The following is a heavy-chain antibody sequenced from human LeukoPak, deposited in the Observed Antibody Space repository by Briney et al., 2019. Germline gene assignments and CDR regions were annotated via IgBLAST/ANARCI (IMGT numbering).Heavy chain of an antibody. J-gene: IGHJ4*02. Sequence: GGSLRLSCAASGFTFSSYEMNWVRQAPGKGLEWVAVISYDGSNKYYADSVKGRFTISRDNSKNTLYLQMNSLRAEDTAVYYCARDRPGRGFDYWGQGTLVTVSS. CDR3: ARDRPGRGFDY. V-gene: IGHV3-30*04. CDR1: GFTFSSYE. CDR2: ISYDGSNK. D-gene: IGHD1-26*01.